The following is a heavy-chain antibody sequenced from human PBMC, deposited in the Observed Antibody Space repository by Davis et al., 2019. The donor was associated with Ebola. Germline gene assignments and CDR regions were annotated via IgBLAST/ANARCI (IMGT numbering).Heavy chain of an antibody. Sequence: ASVKVSCKASGYTFTGYYMHWVRQAPGQGREWMGWINPNSGGTNYAQKLQGWVTMTRDTSISTAYMELSRLRSDDTAVYYCAPSSGYYYDYYYYGMDVWGQGTTVTVSS. CDR2: INPNSGGT. V-gene: IGHV1-2*04. CDR3: APSSGYYYDYYYYGMDV. J-gene: IGHJ6*02. CDR1: GYTFTGYY. D-gene: IGHD3-22*01.